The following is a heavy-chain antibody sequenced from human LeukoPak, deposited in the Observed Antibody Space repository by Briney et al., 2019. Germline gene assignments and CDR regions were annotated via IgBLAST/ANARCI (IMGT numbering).Heavy chain of an antibody. CDR2: IYYSGST. V-gene: IGHV4-59*01. CDR3: ARDSPQWELLGYFDY. J-gene: IGHJ4*02. CDR1: GGSISSYY. Sequence: PSETLSLTCTVSGGSISSYYWSWIRQPPGKGLEWIGYIYYSGSTNYNPSLKSRVTISVDTSKNQFSLKLSSVTAADTAVYYCARDSPQWELLGYFDYWGQGTLVTVSS. D-gene: IGHD1-26*01.